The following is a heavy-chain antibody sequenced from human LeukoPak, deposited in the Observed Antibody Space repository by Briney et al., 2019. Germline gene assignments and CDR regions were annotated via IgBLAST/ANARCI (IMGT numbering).Heavy chain of an antibody. CDR3: ARVPMVRGSPSYYFDY. J-gene: IGHJ4*02. D-gene: IGHD3-10*01. Sequence: ASVKVSCKASGGTFSSYAISWVRQAPGQGLEWMGRIIPILGIANYAQKFQGRVTITADKSTSTAYMELSSLRSEDTAVYYCARVPMVRGSPSYYFDYWGQGTLVTVSS. V-gene: IGHV1-69*04. CDR2: IIPILGIA. CDR1: GGTFSSYA.